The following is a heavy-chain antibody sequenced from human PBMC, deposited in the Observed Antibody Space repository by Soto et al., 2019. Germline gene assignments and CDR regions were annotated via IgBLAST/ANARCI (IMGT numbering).Heavy chain of an antibody. J-gene: IGHJ4*02. V-gene: IGHV1-3*01. D-gene: IGHD3-3*01. CDR2: INPGNGAT. CDR1: GYSFTDYA. CDR3: ARCVSVSRRRPLGY. Sequence: QVHHVQSGAEVKTPGASVKVSCRASGYSFTDYAFHWVRQAPGHSPEWLGWINPGNGATKYSQKLHGRLTITSDTSASTVYMELSSLRYEDTAVYFCARCVSVSRRRPLGYWGQGTLVSVSS.